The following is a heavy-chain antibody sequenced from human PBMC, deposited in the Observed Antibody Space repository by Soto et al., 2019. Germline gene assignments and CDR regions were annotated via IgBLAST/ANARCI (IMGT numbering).Heavy chain of an antibody. CDR3: ASHDEGEIH. CDR1: GGSISTCTYY. Sequence: QLQLHESGPGLVKPSETLSLACAVAGGSISTCTYYWVWLRQPPGKGLDWIGSVNYIGTSYYKPSLKSRLTISLDTSNNQCSRRLASVYAAATAVYYCASHDEGEIHWGQRTLVTVSS. D-gene: IGHD3-16*01. J-gene: IGHJ4*02. V-gene: IGHV4-39*01. CDR2: VNYIGTS.